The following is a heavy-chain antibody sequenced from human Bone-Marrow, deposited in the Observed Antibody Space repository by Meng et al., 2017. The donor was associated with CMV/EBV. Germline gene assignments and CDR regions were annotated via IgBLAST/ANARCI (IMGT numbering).Heavy chain of an antibody. D-gene: IGHD3-16*01. J-gene: IGHJ4*02. Sequence: GSLRLSCNVSGGSISSYYWSWIRQPPGKGLEWIGFMNSGGSANYNPSLRSRVTISVDMSKNQFSLRLSSVTAADTAVYFCARDPATGPRGDHFDYWGQGTLVTVSS. CDR2: MNSGGSA. CDR3: ARDPATGPRGDHFDY. CDR1: GGSISSYY. V-gene: IGHV4-59*01.